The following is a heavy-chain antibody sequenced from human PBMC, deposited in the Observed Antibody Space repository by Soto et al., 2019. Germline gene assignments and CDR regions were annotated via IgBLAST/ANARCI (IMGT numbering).Heavy chain of an antibody. D-gene: IGHD4-4*01. CDR1: GFTFSSYA. CDR2: ISYDGSNK. Sequence: QVQLVESGGGVVQPGRSLRLSCAASGFTFSSYAMHWVRQAPGKGLEWVAVISYDGSNKYYADSVKGRFTISRDNSKNTLYLQMNSLRAEDTAVYYCARVPTVTRNPYYYYYGMDVWGQGTTVIVSS. V-gene: IGHV3-30-3*01. CDR3: ARVPTVTRNPYYYYYGMDV. J-gene: IGHJ6*02.